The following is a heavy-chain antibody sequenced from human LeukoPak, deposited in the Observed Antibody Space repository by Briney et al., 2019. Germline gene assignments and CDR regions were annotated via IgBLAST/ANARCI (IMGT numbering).Heavy chain of an antibody. CDR1: GYTFTSYG. D-gene: IGHD5-18*01. V-gene: IGHV1-18*01. CDR2: ISAYNGNT. J-gene: IGHJ5*02. CDR3: ARWVAADPDSYGYMWFDP. Sequence: ASVKVSCKASGYTFTSYGISWVRQAPGQGLEWMGWISAYNGNTNYAQKLQGRVTMTTDTSTSTAYMELRSLRSDDTAVYYCARWVAADPDSYGYMWFDPWGQGTLVTVSS.